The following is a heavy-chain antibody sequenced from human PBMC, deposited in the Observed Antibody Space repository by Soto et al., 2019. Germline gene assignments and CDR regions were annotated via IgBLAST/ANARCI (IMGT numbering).Heavy chain of an antibody. CDR2: ISAYNGNT. J-gene: IGHJ4*02. CDR1: GYTFTSYG. V-gene: IGHV1-18*01. Sequence: ASVKVSCKASGYTFTSYGISLVRQAPRQGLEWMGWISAYNGNTNYAQKLQGRVTMTTDTSTSTAYMELRSLRSDDTAVYYCARVHDYGDVGEYYFDYWGQGTLVTVSS. CDR3: ARVHDYGDVGEYYFDY. D-gene: IGHD4-17*01.